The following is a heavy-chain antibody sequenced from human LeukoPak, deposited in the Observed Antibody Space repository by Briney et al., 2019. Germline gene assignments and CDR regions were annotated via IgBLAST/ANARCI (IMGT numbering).Heavy chain of an antibody. CDR1: GFTLSSYW. CDR2: IKQDGSEK. CDR3: ARRHRSPDYGDYVLLYFDY. D-gene: IGHD4-17*01. V-gene: IGHV3-7*01. Sequence: GGSLRLSCAASGFTLSSYWMSWVRQAPGKGLEWVANIKQDGSEKYYVDSVKGRFTISRDNAKNSVYLQMNSLRAEDTAVYYCARRHRSPDYGDYVLLYFDYWGQGTLVTVSS. J-gene: IGHJ4*02.